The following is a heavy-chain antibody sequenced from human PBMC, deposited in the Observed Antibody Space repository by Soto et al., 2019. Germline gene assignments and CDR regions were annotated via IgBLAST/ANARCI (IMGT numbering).Heavy chain of an antibody. CDR1: GFTFSSYS. D-gene: IGHD6-19*01. J-gene: IGHJ3*02. V-gene: IGHV3-48*01. Sequence: GGSLRLSCAASGFTFSSYSMNWVRQAPGKGPEWVSYISSSSSTIYYADSVKGRFTISRDNAKNSLYLQMNSLRAEDTAVYYCARDWLTPSDAFDIWGQGTMVTVSS. CDR2: ISSSSSTI. CDR3: ARDWLTPSDAFDI.